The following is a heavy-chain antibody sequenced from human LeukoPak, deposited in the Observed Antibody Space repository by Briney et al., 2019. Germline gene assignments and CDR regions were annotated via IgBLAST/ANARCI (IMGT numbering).Heavy chain of an antibody. CDR3: ARGYGDYAQFDY. CDR2: IRYDGSNK. CDR1: GFTFSSYG. D-gene: IGHD4-17*01. Sequence: PGGSLRLSCAASGFTFSSYGMHWVRQAPGKGLEWVAFIRYDGSNKYYADSVKGRFTISRDNSKNTLYLQMNSLRAEDTAMYYCARGYGDYAQFDYWGQGTLVTVSS. J-gene: IGHJ4*02. V-gene: IGHV3-30*02.